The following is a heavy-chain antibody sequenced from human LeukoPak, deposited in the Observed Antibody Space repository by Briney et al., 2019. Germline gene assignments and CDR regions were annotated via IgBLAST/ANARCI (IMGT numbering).Heavy chain of an antibody. CDR2: INPNSGGT. CDR1: GYTFTGYY. D-gene: IGHD5-18*01. CDR3: ARDNVDTAMVYYFDY. Sequence: ASVKVSCKASGYTFTGYYMHWVRQAPGQGLEWMGWINPNSGGTNYAQKFQGWVTMTRDTSISTAYMELSRLRSDDTAVYYCARDNVDTAMVYYFDYWGQGTLVTVSS. J-gene: IGHJ4*02. V-gene: IGHV1-2*04.